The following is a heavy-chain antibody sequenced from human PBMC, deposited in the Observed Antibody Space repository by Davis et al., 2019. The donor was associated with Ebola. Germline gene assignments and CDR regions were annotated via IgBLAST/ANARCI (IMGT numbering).Heavy chain of an antibody. J-gene: IGHJ4*02. D-gene: IGHD3-10*01. CDR3: ARARGAGPGGHFDI. CDR2: IIVSGVSI. Sequence: SPIPPCAAFEFNFNAEYMSWIRQAPGQGLEWVSYIIVSGVSIQYTDSVKGRFTIPRDNARRSLFLQMNSLGADDTAGYYCARARGAGPGGHFDIRGQGTQVTVSS. CDR1: EFNFNAEY. V-gene: IGHV3-11*01.